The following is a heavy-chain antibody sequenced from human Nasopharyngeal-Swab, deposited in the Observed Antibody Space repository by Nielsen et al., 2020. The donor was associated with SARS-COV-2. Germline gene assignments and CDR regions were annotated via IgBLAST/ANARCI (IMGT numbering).Heavy chain of an antibody. D-gene: IGHD3-22*01. CDR3: ASTPLDSSGYYYAFRY. CDR2: ISYDGSNK. J-gene: IGHJ4*02. CDR1: GFTFRRYT. Sequence: LSLTCAASGFTFRRYTMHWVRQAPGKGLEWVAVISYDGSNKYYADSVKGRFTISRDISKNTLYLQMNSLRAEDTAVFYCASTPLDSSGYYYAFRYWGRGTLVTVSS. V-gene: IGHV3-30-3*01.